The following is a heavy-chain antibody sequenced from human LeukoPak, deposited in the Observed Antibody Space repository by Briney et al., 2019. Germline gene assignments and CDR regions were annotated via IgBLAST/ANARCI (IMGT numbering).Heavy chain of an antibody. CDR3: AREYYYDSSGYYQSAYYYYMDV. Sequence: ASVKVSCKASGYTFTNYDINWVRQATGQGLEWVGWMNPNSGNTGYAQNFQGRVTFTRNTSINTAYMELSSLRSGDTAVYYCAREYYYDSSGYYQSAYYYYMDVWGKGTTVTVSS. CDR2: MNPNSGNT. V-gene: IGHV1-8*03. CDR1: GYTFTNYD. D-gene: IGHD3-22*01. J-gene: IGHJ6*03.